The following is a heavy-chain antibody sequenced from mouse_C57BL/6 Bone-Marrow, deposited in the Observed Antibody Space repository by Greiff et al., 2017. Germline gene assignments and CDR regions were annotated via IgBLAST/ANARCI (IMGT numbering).Heavy chain of an antibody. CDR1: GYTFTSYW. CDR2: IDPSDSYT. CDR3: ARDNYYGTWYYYFDY. V-gene: IGHV1-59*01. D-gene: IGHD1-1*01. Sequence: VKLQQPGAELVRPGTSVTLSCKASGYTFTSYWMHWVKQRPGQGLEWIGVIDPSDSYTNYNQKFKGKATLTVDTSSSTAYMQLSSLTSEDSAVYYCARDNYYGTWYYYFDYWGQGTTLTVSS. J-gene: IGHJ2*01.